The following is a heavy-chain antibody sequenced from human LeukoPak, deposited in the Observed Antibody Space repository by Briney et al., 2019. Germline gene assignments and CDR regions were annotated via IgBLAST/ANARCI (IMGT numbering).Heavy chain of an antibody. CDR2: IYYSGST. V-gene: IGHV4-31*03. J-gene: IGHJ5*02. D-gene: IGHD3-22*01. CDR3: ASYNDYYDSSGYYYDWFDP. Sequence: SETLSLTCTVSGGSISSGGYYWSWIRQHPGKGLEWIGYIYYSGSTYYNPSLKSRVTISVHTSKNQFSLKLSSVTAADTAAYYCASYNDYYDSSGYYYDWFDPWGQGTLVTVSS. CDR1: GGSISSGGYY.